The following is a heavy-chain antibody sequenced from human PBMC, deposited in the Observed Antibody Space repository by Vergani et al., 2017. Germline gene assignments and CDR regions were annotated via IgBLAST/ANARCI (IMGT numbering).Heavy chain of an antibody. CDR3: AKDYYSNYYYYYGMDV. D-gene: IGHD4-11*01. CDR1: GFTFSSYW. CDR2: IKQDGSEK. J-gene: IGHJ6*02. Sequence: EVQLVESGGGLVQPGGSLRLSCAASGFTFSSYWMSWVRQAPGKGLEWVANIKQDGSEKYYVDSVKGRFTISRDNSKNTLYLQMNSLRAEDTAVYYCAKDYYSNYYYYYGMDVWGQGTTVTVSS. V-gene: IGHV3-7*03.